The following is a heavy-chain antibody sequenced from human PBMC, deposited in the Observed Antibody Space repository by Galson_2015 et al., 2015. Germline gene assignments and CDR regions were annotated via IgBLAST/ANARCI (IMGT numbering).Heavy chain of an antibody. CDR3: ASEQGYDFWSGLSPNWFDP. J-gene: IGHJ5*02. CDR1: GGTFSSYA. Sequence: SVKVSCKASGGTFSSYAISWVRQAPGQGLEWMGGIIPIFGTANYAQRFQGRVTITADESTSTAYMELSSLRSEDTAVYYCASEQGYDFWSGLSPNWFDPWGQGTMVTVSS. V-gene: IGHV1-69*13. D-gene: IGHD3-3*01. CDR2: IIPIFGTA.